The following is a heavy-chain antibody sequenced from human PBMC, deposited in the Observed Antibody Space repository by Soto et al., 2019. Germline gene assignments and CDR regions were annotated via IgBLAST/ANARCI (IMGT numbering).Heavy chain of an antibody. CDR2: IRDKANHYAR. J-gene: IGHJ4*02. V-gene: IGHV3-73*02. D-gene: IGHD1-26*01. Sequence: EVQLVESGGGWVQPGVSLQLFCSGSGFSFSDSAIHWVRQASGQGLVWVGRIRDKANHYARAYEVSVRGRLTISRDDSETTAYLQMNRLKTEDTAVYYCTRPPSGSYGDDSDYWGQGTLVSVSS. CDR1: GFSFSDSA. CDR3: TRPPSGSYGDDSDY.